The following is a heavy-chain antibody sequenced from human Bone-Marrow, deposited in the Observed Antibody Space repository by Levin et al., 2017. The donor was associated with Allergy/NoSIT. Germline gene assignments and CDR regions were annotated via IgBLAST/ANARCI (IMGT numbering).Heavy chain of an antibody. D-gene: IGHD3-9*01. Sequence: GGSLRLSCVASGFTFSYYPLHWVRQAPGKGLQWVSVISYNENNKQYADSVKGRFTISRDNSKNAVYLQMDSLRTDDTAVYFCARGPFLTGPDFWGQGTLVIVSS. CDR1: GFTFSYYP. CDR2: ISYNENNK. J-gene: IGHJ4*02. V-gene: IGHV3-30*04. CDR3: ARGPFLTGPDF.